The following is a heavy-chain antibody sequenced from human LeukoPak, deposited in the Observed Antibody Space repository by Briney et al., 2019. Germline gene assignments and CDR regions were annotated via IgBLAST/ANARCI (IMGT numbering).Heavy chain of an antibody. V-gene: IGHV3-74*01. CDR3: ARSGYYRFDY. D-gene: IGHD2/OR15-2a*01. CDR1: GFTFSTSW. CDR2: INSDGTTI. J-gene: IGHJ4*02. Sequence: GGSLRLSCAASGFTFSTSWMHWVRQAPGKGLVWVSRINSDGTTIDYADSVKGRFTISRDNAKNTLYLQMNSLRDEDTAVYYCARSGYYRFDYWGQGTLVTVSS.